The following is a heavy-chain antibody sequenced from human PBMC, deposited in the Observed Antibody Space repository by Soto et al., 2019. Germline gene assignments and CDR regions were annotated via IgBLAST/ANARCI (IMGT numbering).Heavy chain of an antibody. CDR3: ASKTYESKGTFDY. D-gene: IGHD3-22*01. V-gene: IGHV4-4*02. Sequence: QVQLQESGPGLVKPSGTLSLTCTVSGGSISTSQWWSWLRQPPGKGPEWIGEIYHSGSSNYNTSLKSRVTISVDKSKNQFSLKLNSVAAADTAVYYCASKTYESKGTFDYWGQGTLVTVSS. CDR2: IYHSGSS. J-gene: IGHJ4*02. CDR1: GGSISTSQW.